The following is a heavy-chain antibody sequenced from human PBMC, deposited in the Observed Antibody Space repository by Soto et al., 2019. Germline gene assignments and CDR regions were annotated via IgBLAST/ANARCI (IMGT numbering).Heavy chain of an antibody. J-gene: IGHJ4*02. CDR3: ARDHCSSTSCCTAVDY. Sequence: GASVKVSCQASGYTFTSYGISWVRQAPGQGLEWMGWISAYNGNTNYAQKLQGRVTMTTDTSTSTAYMELRSLRSDDTAVYYCARDHCSSTSCCTAVDYWGQGTLVTVAS. CDR1: GYTFTSYG. CDR2: ISAYNGNT. V-gene: IGHV1-18*04. D-gene: IGHD2-2*02.